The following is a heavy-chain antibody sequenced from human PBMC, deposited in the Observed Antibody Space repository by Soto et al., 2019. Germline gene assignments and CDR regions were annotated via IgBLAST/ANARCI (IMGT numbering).Heavy chain of an antibody. CDR3: ARGDRGGSGSRASDYYCGLDV. J-gene: IGHJ6*02. Sequence: EVQLLESGGDLVQPGGSLRLSCAASGLNFSDYAMTWVRQAPGKGLEWVSSVSNRGDITYYADSVKGRFTISRDNSKNTRVMHIKSLRAEYTALYYCARGDRGGSGSRASDYYCGLDVWGQGTTVTVSS. CDR1: GLNFSDYA. V-gene: IGHV3-23*01. CDR2: VSNRGDIT. D-gene: IGHD3-10*01.